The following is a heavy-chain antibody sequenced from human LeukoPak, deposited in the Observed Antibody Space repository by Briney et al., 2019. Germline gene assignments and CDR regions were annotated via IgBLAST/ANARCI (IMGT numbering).Heavy chain of an antibody. CDR3: ARESGSSWYRDAFDI. Sequence: ASVKVSRKASGYTFTSYGISWVRQAPGQGLEWMGWISAYNGNTNYAQKLQGRVTMTTDTSTSTAYMELRSLRSDDTAVYYCARESGSSWYRDAFDIWGQGTMVTVSS. D-gene: IGHD6-13*01. V-gene: IGHV1-18*04. J-gene: IGHJ3*02. CDR1: GYTFTSYG. CDR2: ISAYNGNT.